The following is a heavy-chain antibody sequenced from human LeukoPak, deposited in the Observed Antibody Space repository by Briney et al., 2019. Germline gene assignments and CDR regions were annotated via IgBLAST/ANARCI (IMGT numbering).Heavy chain of an antibody. CDR1: GFTFSSYW. CDR2: IKQDGSEK. V-gene: IGHV3-7*01. Sequence: PGGSLRLSCAASGFTFSSYWMSWVRQAPGKGLEGVANIKQDGSEKYYVDSVKGRFTISRDNAKNSLYLQMNSLRAEDTAVYYCARDRDGTIAVAGTSGYWGQGTLVTVSS. D-gene: IGHD6-19*01. J-gene: IGHJ4*02. CDR3: ARDRDGTIAVAGTSGY.